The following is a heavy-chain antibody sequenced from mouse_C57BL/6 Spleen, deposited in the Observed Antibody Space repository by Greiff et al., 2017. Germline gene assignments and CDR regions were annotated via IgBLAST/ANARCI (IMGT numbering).Heavy chain of an antibody. CDR3: APIYYGNLYYAMDY. D-gene: IGHD2-1*01. V-gene: IGHV1-80*01. CDR2: IYPGDGDT. J-gene: IGHJ4*01. Sequence: QVQLQQSGAELVKPGASVKISCKASGYAFSSYWMNWVKQRPGKGLEWIGQIYPGDGDTNYNGKFKGKATLTADKSSSTAYMQLSSLTSEDSAVYYCAPIYYGNLYYAMDYWGQGTSVTVSS. CDR1: GYAFSSYW.